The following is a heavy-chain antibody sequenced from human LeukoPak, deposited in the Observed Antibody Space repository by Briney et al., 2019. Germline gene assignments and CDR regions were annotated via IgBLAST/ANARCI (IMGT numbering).Heavy chain of an antibody. CDR3: ARVKLRGVNFFGP. Sequence: GGSLRLSCAASGFVFKTYAMHWVRQAPGKGLEWVALISSDGSNNYIADSVKGRFSISRDDSKNTLYLHMDSLTIEDTAYYYCARVKLRGVNFFGPWGQGTLVIVSS. CDR1: GFVFKTYA. J-gene: IGHJ5*02. V-gene: IGHV3-30*04. D-gene: IGHD3-10*01. CDR2: ISSDGSNN.